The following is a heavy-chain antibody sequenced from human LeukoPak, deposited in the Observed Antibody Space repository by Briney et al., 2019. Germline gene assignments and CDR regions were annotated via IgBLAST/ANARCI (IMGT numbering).Heavy chain of an antibody. V-gene: IGHV1-18*01. Sequence: GASVKVSCKACGYTFTSYCISWVRQAPGQGLEWMGWISGYNGNTNYAQKVQGRVSMTTDTSTSTAYMALRSLRYDDTAVYYCARDDYESGAPISIPRWGQGTLVTVSS. CDR1: GYTFTSYC. J-gene: IGHJ1*01. CDR3: ARDDYESGAPISIPR. CDR2: ISGYNGNT. D-gene: IGHD3-22*01.